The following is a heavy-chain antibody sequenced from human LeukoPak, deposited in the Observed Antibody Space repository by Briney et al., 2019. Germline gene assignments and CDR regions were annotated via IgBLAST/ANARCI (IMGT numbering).Heavy chain of an antibody. V-gene: IGHV4-34*01. CDR3: ARLRYSSSPNYDY. CDR1: GGSFSGYY. CDR2: INHSGST. J-gene: IGHJ4*02. D-gene: IGHD6-6*01. Sequence: SETLSLTCAVYGGSFSGYYWSWIRQPPGKGLEWIGEINHSGSTNYNPSLKSRVTISVDTSKNQFSLKLSSVTAADTAVYYCARLRYSSSPNYDYWGQGTLVTVSS.